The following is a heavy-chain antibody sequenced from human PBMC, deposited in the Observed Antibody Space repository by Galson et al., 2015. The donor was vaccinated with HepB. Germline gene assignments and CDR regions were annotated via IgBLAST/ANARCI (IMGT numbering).Heavy chain of an antibody. CDR3: ARDTAAAGTLDY. V-gene: IGHV1-3*01. CDR1: GYTFTSYA. CDR2: INAGNGNT. Sequence: SVKVSCKASGYTFTSYAMHWVRQAPGQRLEWMGWINAGNGNTKYSQKFQGRVTITRDTSASTAYMELSSLRSEDTAVYYCARDTAAAGTLDYWGQGTLVTVSS. J-gene: IGHJ4*02. D-gene: IGHD6-13*01.